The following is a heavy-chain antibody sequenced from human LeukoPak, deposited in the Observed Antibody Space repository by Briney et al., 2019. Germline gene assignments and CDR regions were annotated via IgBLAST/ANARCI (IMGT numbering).Heavy chain of an antibody. J-gene: IGHJ6*02. Sequence: QPGGSLRLSCAASGFTFSNYGMHWARQAPGKGLEWVAVISYDESDKYYADSVKGRFTISRDNSKNTLYLQMNSLRPEDTAVYYCAKGVVAATNAAYYGMDVWGQGTTVTVSS. CDR1: GFTFSNYG. V-gene: IGHV3-30*18. D-gene: IGHD2-15*01. CDR2: ISYDESDK. CDR3: AKGVVAATNAAYYGMDV.